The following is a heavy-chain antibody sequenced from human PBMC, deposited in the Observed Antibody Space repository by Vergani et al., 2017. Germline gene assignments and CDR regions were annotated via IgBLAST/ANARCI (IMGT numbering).Heavy chain of an antibody. V-gene: IGHV1-69*13. CDR1: GYSFINYG. J-gene: IGHJ4*02. CDR3: ARNNFGPAAIQLRGYYFDY. CDR2: IIPIFGTA. Sequence: VQSGDEVKKPGASVKVSCKTSGYSFINYGISWVRQAPGQGLEWMGGIIPIFGTANYAQKFQGRVTITADESTSTAYMELSSLRSEDTAVYYCARNNFGPAAIQLRGYYFDYWGQGTLVTVSS. D-gene: IGHD2-2*02.